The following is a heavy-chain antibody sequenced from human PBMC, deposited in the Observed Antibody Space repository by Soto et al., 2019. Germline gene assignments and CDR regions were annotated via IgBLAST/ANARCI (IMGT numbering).Heavy chain of an antibody. Sequence: GGSLRLSCAASGFNFYNYAMTWVRQSPGKGLEWVSGISGDGTRTYYGDSVKGRFTISRDNSKNTVFLQMNSLRAEDTALYYCVKDLRPNRGWFGPWGQGTRVTVSS. D-gene: IGHD3-3*01. CDR2: ISGDGTRT. V-gene: IGHV3-23*01. CDR3: VKDLRPNRGWFGP. J-gene: IGHJ5*02. CDR1: GFNFYNYA.